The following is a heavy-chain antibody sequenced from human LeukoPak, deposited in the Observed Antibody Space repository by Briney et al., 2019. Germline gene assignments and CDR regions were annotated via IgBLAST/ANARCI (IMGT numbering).Heavy chain of an antibody. J-gene: IGHJ4*02. Sequence: GGSLRLSCAASGFTFSDYYMSWIRQAPGKGLEWVSYISSSGSTIYHADSVKGRFTISRDNAKNSLYLQMNSLRAEDTAVYYCARDLYYYDSSGYYFGYWGQGTLVTVSS. CDR3: ARDLYYYDSSGYYFGY. V-gene: IGHV3-11*01. CDR2: ISSSGSTI. D-gene: IGHD3-22*01. CDR1: GFTFSDYY.